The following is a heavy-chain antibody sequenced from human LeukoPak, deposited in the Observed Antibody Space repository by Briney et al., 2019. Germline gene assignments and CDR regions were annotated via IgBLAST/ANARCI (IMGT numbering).Heavy chain of an antibody. Sequence: GGSLRLSCVGSGFSFSVYALSWVRQAPGKGLEWVSSISGSGLSRNYADSVKGRFTISRDNSKNTLFLQMNSLRVDDTAVYYCVNLLPSWEEVSAGWAQGTLVTVSS. V-gene: IGHV3-23*01. D-gene: IGHD3-22*01. CDR3: VNLLPSWEEVSAG. J-gene: IGHJ4*02. CDR1: GFSFSVYA. CDR2: ISGSGLSR.